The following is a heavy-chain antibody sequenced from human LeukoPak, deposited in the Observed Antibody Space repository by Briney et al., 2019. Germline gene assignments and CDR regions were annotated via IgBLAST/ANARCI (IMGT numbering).Heavy chain of an antibody. Sequence: NPAETLSLTCTVSDASISTYYWSWIRQPPGKGLEWIGDIHYSGSTNYNPSLKSRVTISVDTSKNQFSLKLSSVTAAGTAVYYCARFYDRSGPHFDYWGQGTLVTVSS. D-gene: IGHD3-22*01. CDR1: DASISTYY. J-gene: IGHJ4*02. CDR2: IHYSGST. V-gene: IGHV4-59*01. CDR3: ARFYDRSGPHFDY.